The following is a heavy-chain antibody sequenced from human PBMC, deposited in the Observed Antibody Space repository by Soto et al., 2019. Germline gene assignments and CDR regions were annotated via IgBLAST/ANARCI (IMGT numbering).Heavy chain of an antibody. Sequence: GGSLRLSCAASGFTFSSYWMSWVRQAPGKGLEWVANIKQDGSEKYYVDSVKGRFTISRDNAKNSLYLQMNSLRAEDTAVYYCAREQLETDYYYYYMDVWGKGTTVTVSS. V-gene: IGHV3-7*01. J-gene: IGHJ6*03. D-gene: IGHD1-1*01. CDR3: AREQLETDYYYYYMDV. CDR1: GFTFSSYW. CDR2: IKQDGSEK.